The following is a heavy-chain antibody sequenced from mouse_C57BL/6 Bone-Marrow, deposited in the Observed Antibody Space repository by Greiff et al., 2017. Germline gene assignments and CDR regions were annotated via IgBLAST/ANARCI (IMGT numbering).Heavy chain of an antibody. CDR1: GYTFTDYY. CDR2: INPNTGGT. J-gene: IGHJ3*01. D-gene: IGHD3-2*02. V-gene: IGHV1-26*01. CDR3: AGETAQASFAY. Sequence: EVQLQQSGPELVKPGASVKISCKASGYTFTDYYMNWVKQSHGKSLEWIGDINPNTGGTSYNQKFKGKATLTVDKSSSTAYMELRGRTSEDSAVKYCAGETAQASFAYWGQGTLVTVSA.